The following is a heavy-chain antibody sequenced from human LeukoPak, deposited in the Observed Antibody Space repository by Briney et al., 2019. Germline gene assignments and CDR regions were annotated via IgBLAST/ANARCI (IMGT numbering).Heavy chain of an antibody. V-gene: IGHV3-64*01. J-gene: IGHJ3*02. Sequence: GGSLRLSCAASEFNVRTYAMHWVRQGPGRGLEYVSGINSKGGTTFYANSVRGRFTISRDSSKNTLYLQMGGLRAEDMAVYYCVRGDSAIDIWGQGTMVTVSS. D-gene: IGHD2-21*02. CDR3: VRGDSAIDI. CDR1: EFNVRTYA. CDR2: INSKGGTT.